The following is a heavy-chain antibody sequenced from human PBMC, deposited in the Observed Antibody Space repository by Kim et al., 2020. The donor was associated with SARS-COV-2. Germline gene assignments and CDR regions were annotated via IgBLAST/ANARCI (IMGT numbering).Heavy chain of an antibody. CDR2: INHSGST. J-gene: IGHJ6*02. V-gene: IGHV4-34*01. Sequence: SETLSLTCAVYGGSFSGYYWSWIRQPPGKGLEWIGEINHSGSTNYNPSLKSRVTISVDTSKNQFSLKLSSVTAADTAVYYCARGIQLWFKGMDVWGQGTTVTVSS. D-gene: IGHD5-18*01. CDR3: ARGIQLWFKGMDV. CDR1: GGSFSGYY.